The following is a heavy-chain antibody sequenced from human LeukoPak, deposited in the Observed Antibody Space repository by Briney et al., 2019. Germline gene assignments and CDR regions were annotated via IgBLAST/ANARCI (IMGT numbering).Heavy chain of an antibody. CDR3: ARPVSYYGSGSSYGMDV. V-gene: IGHV5-51*01. CDR2: ICPDDSDT. D-gene: IGHD3-10*01. J-gene: IGHJ6*02. Sequence: GESLKISCKGSGYMFTTYWIGWVRQMPGKGLEWMGIICPDDSDTRYSPSFHGQVTISADKSISTAYLQWSSLKASDTAIYYCARPVSYYGSGSSYGMDVWGQGTTVTVSS. CDR1: GYMFTTYW.